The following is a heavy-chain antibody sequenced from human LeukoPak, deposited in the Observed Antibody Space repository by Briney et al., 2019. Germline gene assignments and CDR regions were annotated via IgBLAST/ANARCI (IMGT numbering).Heavy chain of an antibody. CDR2: ISSSSSYI. CDR1: GFTFSSYS. V-gene: IGHV3-21*01. Sequence: GGSLRLSCAASGFTFSSYSMNWVRQAPGKGLEWVSSISSSSSYIYYADSVKGRFTISRDNAKNSLYLQMNSLRAEDTAVYYCARDSGNVLRYFDWLLGAVGIDYWGQGTLVTVSS. D-gene: IGHD3-9*01. J-gene: IGHJ4*02. CDR3: ARDSGNVLRYFDWLLGAVGIDY.